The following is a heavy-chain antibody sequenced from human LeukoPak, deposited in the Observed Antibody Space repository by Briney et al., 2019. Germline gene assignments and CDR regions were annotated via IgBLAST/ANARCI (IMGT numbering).Heavy chain of an antibody. Sequence: GGSLRLSCAASGFTFSSYGMHWVRQAPGRGLEWVANIKQDGSEKYYVDSVKGRFTISRDNAKNSLYLQMNSLRAEDTAVYYCARDGYMITFGGVIVDMDVWGKGTTVTISS. CDR1: GFTFSSYG. CDR2: IKQDGSEK. CDR3: ARDGYMITFGGVIVDMDV. J-gene: IGHJ6*03. D-gene: IGHD3-16*02. V-gene: IGHV3-7*01.